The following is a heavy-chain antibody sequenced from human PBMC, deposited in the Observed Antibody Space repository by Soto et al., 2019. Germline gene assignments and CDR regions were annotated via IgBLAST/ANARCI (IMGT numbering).Heavy chain of an antibody. J-gene: IGHJ4*02. V-gene: IGHV4-59*08. CDR3: ARGSGWLTDY. CDR2: IHSSGTT. D-gene: IGHD6-19*01. CDR1: DVSTSNFF. Sequence: TSETLSLTCTVSDVSTSNFFWKWFRQPPGKGLEWIGNIHSSGTTNYNPSLESRVTISLDTSNSQCSLKMNSVTAADTAVYYCARGSGWLTDYWGQGSQVTVS.